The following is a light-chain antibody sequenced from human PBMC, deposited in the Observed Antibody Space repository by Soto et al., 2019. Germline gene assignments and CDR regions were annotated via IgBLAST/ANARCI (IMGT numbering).Light chain of an antibody. J-gene: IGLJ3*02. CDR3: QSLGTGIQV. V-gene: IGLV4-69*01. CDR2: INSDGSH. CDR1: SGHSTYA. Sequence: QPVLTQSPSVSASLGASVKLTCTLSSGHSTYAIAWHQQQPEKGPRFLMKINSDGSHSKGDGFFDRFSGSSSGAERHLTISSLQSEDEADYYCQSLGTGIQVFGGGTKVNVL.